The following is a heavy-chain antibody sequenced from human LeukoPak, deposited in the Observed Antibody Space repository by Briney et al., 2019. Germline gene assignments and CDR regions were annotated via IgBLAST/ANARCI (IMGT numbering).Heavy chain of an antibody. CDR3: ARGSRIAAAGTFDY. Sequence: GGSLRLSCAASGFTFSSYWMSWVRQAPGKGLEWVANIKQDGSEKYYVDSVKGRFTISRDNAKNSLYLQMNSLRAEDTAVYYCARGSRIAAAGTFDYWGQGTLVTVSS. V-gene: IGHV3-7*01. J-gene: IGHJ4*02. D-gene: IGHD6-13*01. CDR2: IKQDGSEK. CDR1: GFTFSSYW.